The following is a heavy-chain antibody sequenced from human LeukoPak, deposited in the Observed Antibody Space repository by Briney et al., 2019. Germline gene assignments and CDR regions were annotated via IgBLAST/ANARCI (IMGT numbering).Heavy chain of an antibody. CDR3: VRDSGSYYPWVSDAFDI. J-gene: IGHJ3*02. V-gene: IGHV3-11*06. CDR2: INGSSSDT. D-gene: IGHD3-10*01. Sequence: KPGGSLRLSCAASGFTFSDYYMTWIRQAPGRGLEWISYINGSSSDTKYADSVKGRFTISRDNAKNSVYLETNSLRAEDTAVYYCVRDSGSYYPWVSDAFDIWGQGTTVTVSS. CDR1: GFTFSDYY.